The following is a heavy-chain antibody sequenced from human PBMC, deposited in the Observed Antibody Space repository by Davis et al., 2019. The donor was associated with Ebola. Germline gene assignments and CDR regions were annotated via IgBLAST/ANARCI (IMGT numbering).Heavy chain of an antibody. D-gene: IGHD2-21*02. Sequence: PGGSLRLSCAASGFTVSSNYMSWVRQAPGKGLEWVSSISSSSSYIYYADSVKGRFTISRDNAKNSLYLQMNSLKAEDTAVYYCAREDCGGDCYSGGYDYWGQGTLVTVSS. CDR1: GFTVSSNY. V-gene: IGHV3-21*01. CDR2: ISSSSSYI. J-gene: IGHJ4*02. CDR3: AREDCGGDCYSGGYDY.